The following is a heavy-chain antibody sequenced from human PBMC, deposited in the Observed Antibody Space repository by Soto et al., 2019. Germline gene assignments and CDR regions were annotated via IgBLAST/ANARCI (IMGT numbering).Heavy chain of an antibody. D-gene: IGHD3-16*02. CDR1: GGTFSSYA. Sequence: QVQLVQSGAEVKKPGSSVKVSCNASGGTFSSYAISWVRQAPGQGLEWMGGIIPIFGTANYAQKFQGRVTITADESTSTAYMELSSLRSEDTAVYYCARASEPYVIVWWFDPWGQGTLVTVSS. J-gene: IGHJ5*02. CDR2: IIPIFGTA. CDR3: ARASEPYVIVWWFDP. V-gene: IGHV1-69*01.